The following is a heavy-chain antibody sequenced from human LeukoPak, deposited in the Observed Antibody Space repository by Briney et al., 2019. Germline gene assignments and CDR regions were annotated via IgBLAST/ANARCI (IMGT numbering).Heavy chain of an antibody. CDR2: IIPILGIA. CDR3: ARAGDTAMVSYFDY. V-gene: IGHV1-69*04. D-gene: IGHD5-18*01. J-gene: IGHJ4*02. CDR1: GGTFSSYA. Sequence: SVKVSCKASGGTFSSYAISWVRQAPGQGLEWMGRIIPILGIANYAQKFQGRVTITADKSTSTAYMELSSLRSEDTAVYYCARAGDTAMVSYFDYWGQGTLVTVSS.